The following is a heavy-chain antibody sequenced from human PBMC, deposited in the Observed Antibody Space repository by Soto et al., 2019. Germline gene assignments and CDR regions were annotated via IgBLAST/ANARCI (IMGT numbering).Heavy chain of an antibody. CDR1: GFTFSSYA. J-gene: IGHJ4*02. D-gene: IGHD3-3*01. CDR3: AKGGKIFGVVMDY. Sequence: EVQLLESGGGLVQPGGSLRLSCAASGFTFSSYAMSWVRQAPGKGLEWVSAISGSGGSTYYADSVKGRFTISRDNSKNTADPEMKRLRGGGKAVYYCAKGGKIFGVVMDYWGQGTLVTVSS. V-gene: IGHV3-23*01. CDR2: ISGSGGST.